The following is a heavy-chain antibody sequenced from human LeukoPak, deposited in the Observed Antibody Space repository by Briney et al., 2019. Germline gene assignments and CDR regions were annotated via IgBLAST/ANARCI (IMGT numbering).Heavy chain of an antibody. J-gene: IGHJ4*02. CDR1: GFAFSSYA. CDR2: IKQDGSEK. D-gene: IGHD6-19*01. V-gene: IGHV3-7*01. CDR3: ARSWGIAVAAFDY. Sequence: PGGSLRLSCAASGFAFSSYAMSWVRQAPGKGLEWVADIKQDGSEKYYVDPVKGRFAISRDNAKNSLYMQMNNLRAEDTAVYYCARSWGIAVAAFDYWGQGTLVTVSS.